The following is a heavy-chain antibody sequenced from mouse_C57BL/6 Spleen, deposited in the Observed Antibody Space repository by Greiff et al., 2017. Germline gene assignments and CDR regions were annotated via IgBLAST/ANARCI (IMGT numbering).Heavy chain of an antibody. D-gene: IGHD1-1*01. CDR3: ARRGSTVSYAMDY. Sequence: QVHVKQSGPGLVQPSQSLSITCTVSGFSLTSYGVHWVRQSPGKGLEWLGVIWSGGSTDYNAAFISRLSISKDNSKSQVFFKMNSLQADDTAIYYCARRGSTVSYAMDYWGQGTSVTVSS. V-gene: IGHV2-2*01. CDR1: GFSLTSYG. CDR2: IWSGGST. J-gene: IGHJ4*01.